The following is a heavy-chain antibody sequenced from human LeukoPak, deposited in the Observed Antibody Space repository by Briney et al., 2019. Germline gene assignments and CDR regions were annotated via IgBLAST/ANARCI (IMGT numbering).Heavy chain of an antibody. D-gene: IGHD1-7*01. CDR2: IYYSGST. V-gene: IGHV4-31*03. CDR1: GGSISSGGYY. J-gene: IGHJ4*02. CDR3: ARQLRKGGRTFDY. Sequence: SETLSLTCTVSGGSISSGGYYWSWIRQHPGKGLEWIGYIYYSGSTYYNPSLKSRVTISVDTSKNQFSLKLSSVTAADTAVYYCARQLRKGGRTFDYWGQGPLVTVSS.